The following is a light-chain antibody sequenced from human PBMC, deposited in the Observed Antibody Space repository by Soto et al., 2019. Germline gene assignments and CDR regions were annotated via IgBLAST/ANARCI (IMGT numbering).Light chain of an antibody. Sequence: EIVLTPYPATLSLSPGERATLSWRASQSVGYHLAWYQQKPGQAPRLLIYDASNRATGIPARFSGSGSGTDFTLAISSLEPEDFAVYYCQQRSNWPPVTFGGGTKVDNK. V-gene: IGKV3-11*01. CDR1: QSVGYH. CDR2: DAS. CDR3: QQRSNWPPVT. J-gene: IGKJ4*01.